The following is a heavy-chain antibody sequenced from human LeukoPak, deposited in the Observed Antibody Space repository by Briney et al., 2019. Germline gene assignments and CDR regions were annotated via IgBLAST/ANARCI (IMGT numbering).Heavy chain of an antibody. V-gene: IGHV5-51*01. CDR2: IYPGESDT. CDR3: ARHSTDNIRSSVPYYYYYYMDV. CDR1: GYSFTSYW. J-gene: IGHJ6*03. D-gene: IGHD4-17*01. Sequence: GESLKISCKGSGYSFTSYWIGWVRQMPGTGLEWMGIIYPGESDTRYSPSFQGQVTISADKSISTAYLQWSSLKASDTAMYYCARHSTDNIRSSVPYYYYYYMDVWGKGTTVTISS.